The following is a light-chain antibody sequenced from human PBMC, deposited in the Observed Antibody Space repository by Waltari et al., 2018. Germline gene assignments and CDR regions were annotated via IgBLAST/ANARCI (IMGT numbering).Light chain of an antibody. CDR1: QSVGTW. V-gene: IGKV1-5*03. Sequence: DIQMTQSPSTLSASVGDRVTISCRASQSVGTWLAWYQQKPGKAPKLLIYMASSLESGVPSRFSGSGSGTDFTLTISSLQPDDFATYSCQQYSSFSTFGQGIKV. J-gene: IGKJ2*01. CDR3: QQYSSFST. CDR2: MAS.